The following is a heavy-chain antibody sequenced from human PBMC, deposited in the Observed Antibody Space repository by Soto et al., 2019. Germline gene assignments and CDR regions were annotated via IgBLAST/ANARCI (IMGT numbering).Heavy chain of an antibody. CDR3: ARDSNDYVWGSYRYNPYFDY. Sequence: ASVKVSCKASGYTFTSYGISWVRQAPGQGLEWMGWISAYNGNTNYAQKLQGRVTMTTDTSTSTAYMELRSLRSDDTAVYYCARDSNDYVWGSYRYNPYFDYSGQGTRVTVSS. J-gene: IGHJ4*02. CDR1: GYTFTSYG. D-gene: IGHD3-16*02. CDR2: ISAYNGNT. V-gene: IGHV1-18*04.